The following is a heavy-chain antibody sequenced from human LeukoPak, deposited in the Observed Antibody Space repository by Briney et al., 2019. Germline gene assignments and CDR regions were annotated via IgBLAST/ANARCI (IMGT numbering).Heavy chain of an antibody. Sequence: SGTLSLTCAVSGGSISSNNWWSWVRQPPGKGLEWIGEIFHTGSTTYNPSLASRVTISVDTSKNQFSLKLSSVTAADTAVYYCARADTVVINYFDYWGQGTLVTVSS. D-gene: IGHD4-23*01. V-gene: IGHV4-4*02. CDR2: IFHTGST. CDR3: ARADTVVINYFDY. J-gene: IGHJ4*02. CDR1: GGSISSNNW.